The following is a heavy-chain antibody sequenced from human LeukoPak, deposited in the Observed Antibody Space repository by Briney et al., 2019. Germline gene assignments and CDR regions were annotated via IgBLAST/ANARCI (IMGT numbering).Heavy chain of an antibody. CDR2: INRDGGTT. Sequence: GGSLRLSCAASGFISSNYWMHWVRQAPGKGLVWVSGINRDGGTTSYADSVKGRFTVSRDNAKNTLFVEMSSLRAEDTAVYYCTRDWRSALDYWGQGSLVTVSS. V-gene: IGHV3-74*01. CDR1: GFISSNYW. CDR3: TRDWRSALDY. D-gene: IGHD6-6*01. J-gene: IGHJ4*02.